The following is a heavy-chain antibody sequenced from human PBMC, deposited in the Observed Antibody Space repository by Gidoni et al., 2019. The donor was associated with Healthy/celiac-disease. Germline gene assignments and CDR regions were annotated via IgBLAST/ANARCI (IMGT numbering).Heavy chain of an antibody. J-gene: IGHJ5*02. CDR2: IYYSGST. D-gene: IGHD5-12*01. CDR1: GGSISSSSYY. Sequence: QLQLQESGPGLVKPSETLSLTCTVSGGSISSSSYYWGWIRQPPGKGLEWIGSIYYSGSTYYNPSLKSRVTISVDTSKNQFSLKLSSVTAADTAVYYCARHAEEEMATIWGSIWFDPWGQGTLVTVSS. V-gene: IGHV4-39*01. CDR3: ARHAEEEMATIWGSIWFDP.